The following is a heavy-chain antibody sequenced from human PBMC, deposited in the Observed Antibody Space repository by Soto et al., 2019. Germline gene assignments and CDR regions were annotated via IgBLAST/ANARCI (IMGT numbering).Heavy chain of an antibody. CDR3: ARHPSSEKSWWFDP. V-gene: IGHV1-46*01. CDR2: INANGGTT. CDR1: GYTFINHW. J-gene: IGHJ5*02. Sequence: ASVKVSCKTSGYTFINHWMHWVRQSPGRGLEWMGVINANGGTTIYAQKFQNRITLTRDTSTSTLYMELSSLSSEDTAVYFCARHPSSEKSWWFDPWGQGSLVTV.